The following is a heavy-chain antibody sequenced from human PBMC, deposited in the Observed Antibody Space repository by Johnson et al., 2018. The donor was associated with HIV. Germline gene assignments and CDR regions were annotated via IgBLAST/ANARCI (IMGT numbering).Heavy chain of an antibody. CDR3: AKTALFQSIWDAFDI. Sequence: VQLVESGGGVVQPGRSLRLSCAASGFTFSSYGMHWVRQAPGKGLEWVSGISWNSGSIGYADSVKGRFTISRDNAKNSLYLQMNSLRAEDTALYYCAKTALFQSIWDAFDIWDQGTMVTVSS. CDR2: ISWNSGSI. D-gene: IGHD3-10*01. J-gene: IGHJ3*02. CDR1: GFTFSSYG. V-gene: IGHV3-9*01.